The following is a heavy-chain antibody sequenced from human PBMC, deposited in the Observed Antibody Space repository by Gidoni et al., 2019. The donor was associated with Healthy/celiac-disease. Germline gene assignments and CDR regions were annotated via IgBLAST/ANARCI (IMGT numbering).Heavy chain of an antibody. V-gene: IGHV4-61*02. CDR2: IYTSGST. CDR1: GVPISSGSYY. D-gene: IGHD2-15*01. Sequence: QVQLQESGPGLVKPSQPLSLTCTVSGVPISSGSYYWSWIRQPAGKGLEWIGRIYTSGSTNYNPSLKSRVTISVDTSKNQFSLKLSSVTAADTAVYYCAYGIGRYYYYGMDVWGQGTTVTVSS. CDR3: AYGIGRYYYYGMDV. J-gene: IGHJ6*02.